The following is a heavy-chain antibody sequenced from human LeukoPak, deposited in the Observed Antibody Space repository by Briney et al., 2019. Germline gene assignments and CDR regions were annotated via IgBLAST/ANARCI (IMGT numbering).Heavy chain of an antibody. D-gene: IGHD6-6*01. J-gene: IGHJ4*02. CDR3: ATGARIAARTHPFDY. CDR2: IYYSGST. CDR1: GGSISSYY. Sequence: SETLSLTCTVSGGSISSYYWSWIRQPPGKGLEWIGYIYYSGSTNYNPSLKSRVTISVDTSKNQFSLKLSSVTAADTAVYYCATGARIAARTHPFDYWGQGTLVTVSS. V-gene: IGHV4-59*01.